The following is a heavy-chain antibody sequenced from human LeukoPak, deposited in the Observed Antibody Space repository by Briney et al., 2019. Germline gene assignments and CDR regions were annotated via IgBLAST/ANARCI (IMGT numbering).Heavy chain of an antibody. Sequence: GGSLRLSCAASGFTFSNYGLHWVRQAPGKGLEWVAVISYDGSNKYYADSVKGRFTISRDNSKNTLYLQMNSLRAEDTAVYYCAKDLSTLWFGELKYWGQGTLVTVSS. D-gene: IGHD3-10*01. CDR1: GFTFSNYG. V-gene: IGHV3-30*19. CDR3: AKDLSTLWFGELKY. CDR2: ISYDGSNK. J-gene: IGHJ4*02.